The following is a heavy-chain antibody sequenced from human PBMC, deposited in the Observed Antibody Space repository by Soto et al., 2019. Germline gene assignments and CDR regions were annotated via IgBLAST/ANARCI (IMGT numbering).Heavy chain of an antibody. CDR3: ASGRGVGVYYYHGMDV. CDR2: ISYDGSNK. V-gene: IGHV3-30-3*01. J-gene: IGHJ6*02. D-gene: IGHD1-26*01. Sequence: QVQLVESGGGVVQPGRSLRLSCAASGFTFSSYAMHWVRQAPGKGLEWVAVISYDGSNKYYADSVKGRFTISRDNSKNTLYLQMNSLRAEDTAVYYCASGRGVGVYYYHGMDVWGQGTTVTVSS. CDR1: GFTFSSYA.